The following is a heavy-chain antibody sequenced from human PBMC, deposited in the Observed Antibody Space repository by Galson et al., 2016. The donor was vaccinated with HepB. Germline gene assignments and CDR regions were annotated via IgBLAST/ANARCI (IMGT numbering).Heavy chain of an antibody. Sequence: SVKVSCKASGYTFNGYYIHWVRQAPGQGLEWMGWINPNMGDTNYAQKFQGRVTMTRDTSITTAYMELSTLRSDDTAVYFCARATSCRAGTCYASYCDYWGQGTLVTVSS. CDR2: INPNMGDT. D-gene: IGHD2-15*01. V-gene: IGHV1-2*02. CDR3: ARATSCRAGTCYASYCDY. CDR1: GYTFNGYY. J-gene: IGHJ4*02.